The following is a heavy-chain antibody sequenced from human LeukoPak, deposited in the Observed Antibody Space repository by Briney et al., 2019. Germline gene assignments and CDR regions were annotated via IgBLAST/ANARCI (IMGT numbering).Heavy chain of an antibody. D-gene: IGHD4-11*01. V-gene: IGHV3-21*01. CDR3: ARDYPYSYYMNV. J-gene: IGHJ6*03. CDR2: ISSSSSYI. Sequence: GGSLRLSCAASGFTFSSYNMNWVRQAPGKGLEWVSSISSSSSYIYYADSVKGRFTISRDNAKNLLYLQMNSLRAEDTAVYYCARDYPYSYYMNVWGNGTTVTVSS. CDR1: GFTFSSYN.